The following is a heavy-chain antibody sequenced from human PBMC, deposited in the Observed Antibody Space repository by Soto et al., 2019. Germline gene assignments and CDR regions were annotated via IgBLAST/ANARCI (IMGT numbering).Heavy chain of an antibody. D-gene: IGHD4-17*01. V-gene: IGHV4-59*08. Sequence: SETLSLTCTVSGGSISSYYWSWIRQPPGKGLEWIGYIYYSGSTNYNPSLKSRVTISVDTSKNQFSLKLSSVTAADTAVYYCARGYNGDYFVMARYYYMDVWGKGTTVTVS. CDR2: IYYSGST. CDR1: GGSISSYY. CDR3: ARGYNGDYFVMARYYYMDV. J-gene: IGHJ6*03.